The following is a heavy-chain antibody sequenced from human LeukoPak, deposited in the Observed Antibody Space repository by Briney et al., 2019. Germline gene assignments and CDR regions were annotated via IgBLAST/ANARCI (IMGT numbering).Heavy chain of an antibody. CDR2: ISSSGSTI. D-gene: IGHD6-19*01. CDR1: GFTFSSYE. CDR3: ARTSSGWYYFDY. V-gene: IGHV3-48*03. J-gene: IGHJ4*02. Sequence: PGGSLRLSCAASGFTFSSYEMNWVRQAPGKGLEWVSYISSSGSTIYYADSVKGRFTISRDNAKSSLYLQMNSLRAEDTAVYYCARTSSGWYYFDYWGQGTLVTVSS.